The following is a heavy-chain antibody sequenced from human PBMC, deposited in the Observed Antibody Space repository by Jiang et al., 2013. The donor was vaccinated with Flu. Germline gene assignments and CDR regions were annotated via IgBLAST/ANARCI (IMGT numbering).Heavy chain of an antibody. Sequence: GLVKPSGTLSLTCAVSGGSISSSNWWSWVRQPPGKGLEWIGEIYHSGSTNYNPSLKGRVTISVDKSRNQFSLKLSSVTAADTAVYYCATYLGGYGFDYWGQGTLVTVSS. CDR1: GGSISSSNW. CDR3: ATYLGGYGFDY. V-gene: IGHV4-4*02. CDR2: IYHSGST. D-gene: IGHD5-18*01. J-gene: IGHJ4*02.